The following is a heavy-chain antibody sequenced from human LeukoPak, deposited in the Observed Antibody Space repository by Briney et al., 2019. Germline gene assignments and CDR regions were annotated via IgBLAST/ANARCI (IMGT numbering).Heavy chain of an antibody. CDR1: GFTFDDYG. CDR2: IRYDGSNK. V-gene: IGHV3-30*02. Sequence: PGGSLRLSCAASGFTFDDYGMSWVRQAPGKGLEWVAFIRYDGSNKYYADSVKGRFTISRDNSKNTLYLQMTSLRAEDTAVYYCTRDPRRLDYWGQGTLVTVSS. J-gene: IGHJ4*02. CDR3: TRDPRRLDY.